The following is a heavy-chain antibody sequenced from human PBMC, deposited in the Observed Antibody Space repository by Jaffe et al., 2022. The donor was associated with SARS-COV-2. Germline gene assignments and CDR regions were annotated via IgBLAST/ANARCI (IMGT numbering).Heavy chain of an antibody. V-gene: IGHV1-2*06. D-gene: IGHD6-6*01. CDR1: GYTFTGYY. CDR2: INSNSGGT. J-gene: IGHJ3*02. Sequence: QVQLVQSGAEVKKPGASVKVSCKASGYTFTGYYMHWVRQAPGQGLEWMGRINSNSGGTNYAPKFQGRVTMTRDTSISTAYMELSRLRSDDTAVYYCAPRGVAARGNDAFDIWGQGTLVTVSS. CDR3: APRGVAARGNDAFDI.